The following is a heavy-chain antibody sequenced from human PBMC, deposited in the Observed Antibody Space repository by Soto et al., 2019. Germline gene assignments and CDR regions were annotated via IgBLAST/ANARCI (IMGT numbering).Heavy chain of an antibody. CDR3: ARHLLSWGDGYNIDY. Sequence: PGESLKISCKGSGYSFTSYWIGWVRQMPWKGLEWMGIIYPGDSDTRYSPSFQGQVTISADKSISTAYLQWSSLKASDTAMYYCARHLLSWGDGYNIDYWGQGTLVTVSS. CDR2: IYPGDSDT. J-gene: IGHJ4*02. D-gene: IGHD5-12*01. V-gene: IGHV5-51*01. CDR1: GYSFTSYW.